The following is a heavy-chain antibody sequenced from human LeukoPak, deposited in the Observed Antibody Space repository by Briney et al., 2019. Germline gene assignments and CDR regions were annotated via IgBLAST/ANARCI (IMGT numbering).Heavy chain of an antibody. CDR1: GGSISSYY. CDR2: IYTSGST. Sequence: SETLSLTCTVSGGSISSYYWSWIRQPAGKGLEWIGRIYTSGSTNYNPSLKSRVTMSVDTSKNQFSLKLSSVTAADTAVYYCAGESYYGSAPLYYYYYYMDVWGKGTTVTVSS. CDR3: AGESYYGSAPLYYYYYYMDV. D-gene: IGHD3-10*01. J-gene: IGHJ6*03. V-gene: IGHV4-4*07.